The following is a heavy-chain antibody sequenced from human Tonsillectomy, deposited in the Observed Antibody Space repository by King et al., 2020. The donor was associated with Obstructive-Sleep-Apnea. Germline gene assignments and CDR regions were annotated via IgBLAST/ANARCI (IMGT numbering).Heavy chain of an antibody. CDR1: VSSFPTSW. CDR3: ARGGSKNPRWFFTL. D-gene: IGHD2-2*01. CDR2: IYPGDSDT. J-gene: IGHJ2*01. V-gene: IGHV5-51*01. Sequence: QLVQSGAEVKQPWESLKIAFPFSVSSFPTSWLFCVRPMPLTGLDCMGIIYPGDSDTRYSPSFQGQVTISVDKSTRTAYLHWSRLKASDTAMYYCARGGSKNPRWFFTLWGRGTLVTVSS.